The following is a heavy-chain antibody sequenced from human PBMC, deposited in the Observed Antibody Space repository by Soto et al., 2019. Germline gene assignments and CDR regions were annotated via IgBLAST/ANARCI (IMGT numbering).Heavy chain of an antibody. D-gene: IGHD1-26*01. J-gene: IGHJ4*02. CDR1: GFTFSTHA. Sequence: GGSLRLSCAASGFTFSTHAMHWVRQAPGKGLECVAIVSFDGSNKYYADSVKGRFTISRENSKNTLYLQMSGLKPEDTAFYYCAMEQTCRTRASDCGIDVWGQGILVTVSS. V-gene: IGHV3-30-3*01. CDR2: VSFDGSNK. CDR3: AMEQTCRTRASDCGIDV.